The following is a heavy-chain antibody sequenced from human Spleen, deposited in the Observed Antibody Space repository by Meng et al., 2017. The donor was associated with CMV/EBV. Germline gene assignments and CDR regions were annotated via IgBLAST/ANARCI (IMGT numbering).Heavy chain of an antibody. CDR3: AKIPPGHLAFDY. V-gene: IGHV3-23*03. J-gene: IGHJ4*02. Sequence: GGSLRLSCAASGFAFSTYGMSWVRQAPGRGLEWVSLTYSRGTDSYYADSVKGRFTISRDNYKNTLYLQMNSLRVEDTAVYFCAKIPPGHLAFDYWGQGTLVTVSS. CDR2: TYSRGTDS. CDR1: GFAFSTYG.